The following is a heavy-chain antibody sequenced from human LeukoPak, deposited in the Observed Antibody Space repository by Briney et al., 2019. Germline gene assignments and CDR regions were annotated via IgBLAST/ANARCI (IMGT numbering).Heavy chain of an antibody. CDR3: ARSGTTYYYDSSTRI. Sequence: GRSLRLSCAASGFNFNQDAMHWVRQAPGKGLEWVSYISGTSTNIYYADSVKGRFTISRDNAKNSLYLQLNSLRAEDTAVYYCARSGTTYYYDSSTRIWGQGTMVAVSS. CDR2: ISGTSTNI. D-gene: IGHD3-22*01. CDR1: GFNFNQDA. V-gene: IGHV3-48*04. J-gene: IGHJ3*02.